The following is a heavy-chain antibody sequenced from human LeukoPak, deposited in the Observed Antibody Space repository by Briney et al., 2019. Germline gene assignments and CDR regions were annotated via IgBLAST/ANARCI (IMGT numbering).Heavy chain of an antibody. J-gene: IGHJ5*02. CDR1: GGSISSSSYY. CDR3: AREISWGSYSLNWFDP. D-gene: IGHD3-16*01. Sequence: PSETLSLTCTVSGGSISSSSYYWGWIRQPPGKGLEWIGSIYHSGSTYYNPSLKSRVTISVDTSKNQFSLKLSSVTAADTAVYYCAREISWGSYSLNWFDPWGQGTLVTVSS. V-gene: IGHV4-39*07. CDR2: IYHSGST.